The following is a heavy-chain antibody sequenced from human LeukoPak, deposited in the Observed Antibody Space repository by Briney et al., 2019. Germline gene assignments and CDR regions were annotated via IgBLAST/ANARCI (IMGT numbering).Heavy chain of an antibody. D-gene: IGHD2-2*01. CDR2: MNPKSGNT. CDR3: ARKYLSIVVVPAATQNWFDP. J-gene: IGHJ5*02. V-gene: IGHV1-8*01. CDR1: GYTFTSYD. Sequence: GASVKVSCKASGYTFTSYDINWVRQATGQGLEWMGWMNPKSGNTGYAQKFQGRVTMTRNTSISTAYMELSSLRSEDTAVYYCARKYLSIVVVPAATQNWFDPWGQGTLVTVSS.